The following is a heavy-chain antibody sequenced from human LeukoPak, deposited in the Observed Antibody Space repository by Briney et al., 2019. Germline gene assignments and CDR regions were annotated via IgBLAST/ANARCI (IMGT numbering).Heavy chain of an antibody. CDR3: ARDRVGGSSGWYIAFDI. Sequence: ASVKVSCKASGYTLTSYYMHWVRQAPGQGLEWMGIINPSGGSTSYAQEFQGRVTMTRDTSTSTVYMELSSLRSEDTAVYYCARDRVGGSSGWYIAFDIWGPGTVVTVSS. CDR1: GYTLTSYY. V-gene: IGHV1-46*01. D-gene: IGHD6-19*01. J-gene: IGHJ3*02. CDR2: INPSGGST.